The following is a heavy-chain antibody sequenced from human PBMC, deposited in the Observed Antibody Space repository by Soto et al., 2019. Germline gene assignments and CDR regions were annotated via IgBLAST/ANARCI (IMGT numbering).Heavy chain of an antibody. Sequence: GGSLRLSCAASGFTFSSYGMHWVRQAPGKGLEWVAVISYDGSNKYYADSVKGRFTISRDNSKNTLYLQMNSLRAEDTAVYYCAKDSYGMDVWGQGTTVTVSS. CDR3: AKDSYGMDV. CDR2: ISYDGSNK. CDR1: GFTFSSYG. V-gene: IGHV3-30*18. J-gene: IGHJ6*02.